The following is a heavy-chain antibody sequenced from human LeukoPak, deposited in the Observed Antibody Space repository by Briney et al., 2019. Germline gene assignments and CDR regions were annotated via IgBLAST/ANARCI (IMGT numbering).Heavy chain of an antibody. V-gene: IGHV1-2*04. Sequence: GASVKVSCKASGYTFTGYYMHWVRQAPGQGLEWMGWINPNSGGTNYAKKFQGWVTMTRDTSISTAYMELSRLRSDDTAVYYCARAGGAVAGKDYWGQGTLVTVSS. D-gene: IGHD6-19*01. CDR3: ARAGGAVAGKDY. J-gene: IGHJ4*02. CDR1: GYTFTGYY. CDR2: INPNSGGT.